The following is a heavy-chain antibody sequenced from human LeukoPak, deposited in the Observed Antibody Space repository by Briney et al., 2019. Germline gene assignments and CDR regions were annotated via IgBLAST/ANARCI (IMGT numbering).Heavy chain of an antibody. Sequence: SETLSLTCTVSGGSISSSSYYWGWIRQPPGKGLEWIGSIYYSGSTYYNPSLKSRVTISVDTSKNQFSLKLSSVTAADTAVYYCAAFEQQLVWRRGYFDYWGQGTLVTVSS. CDR2: IYYSGST. D-gene: IGHD6-13*01. CDR3: AAFEQQLVWRRGYFDY. J-gene: IGHJ4*02. CDR1: GGSISSSSYY. V-gene: IGHV4-39*07.